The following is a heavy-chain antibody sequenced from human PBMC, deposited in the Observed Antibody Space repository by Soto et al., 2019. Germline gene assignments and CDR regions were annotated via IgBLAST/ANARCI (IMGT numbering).Heavy chain of an antibody. CDR2: IYHSGST. J-gene: IGHJ4*02. V-gene: IGHV4-30-2*01. CDR3: AGTGGLGAVAGGY. CDR1: GGSISSGGYY. D-gene: IGHD6-19*01. Sequence: QLQLQESGSGLVKPSQTLSLTCSVSGGSISSGGYYWRWIRQPPGKGLEWIGYIYHSGSTYYNPSLKRRGTISVDRSTNHFSLKLGSVPAAATAVDYCAGTGGLGAVAGGYWGQGTLVTVSS.